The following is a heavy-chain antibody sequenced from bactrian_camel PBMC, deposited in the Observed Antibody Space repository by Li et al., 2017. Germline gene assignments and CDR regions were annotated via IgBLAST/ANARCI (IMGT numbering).Heavy chain of an antibody. CDR2: IYGDGTIT. CDR1: GFTFSSLF. Sequence: HVQLVESGGGLVQPGGSVRLSCDASGFTFSSLFMNWVRQTPGKGLEWVSSIYGDGTITDYADSVKGRFTISRDNAKNTLYLQMSSLEPEDTAVYYCATAAFGYWGQGTQVTVS. V-gene: IGHV3-2*01. J-gene: IGHJ4*01. CDR3: ATAAFGY. D-gene: IGHD1*01.